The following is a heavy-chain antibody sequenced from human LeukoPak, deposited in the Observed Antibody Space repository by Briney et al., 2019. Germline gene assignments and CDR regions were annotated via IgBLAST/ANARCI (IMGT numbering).Heavy chain of an antibody. CDR1: GYTFTGYY. CDR2: INPNSGGT. CDR3: ARDYYDSSGYYGY. J-gene: IGHJ4*02. V-gene: IGHV1-2*06. D-gene: IGHD3-22*01. Sequence: ASVKVSCKASGYTFTGYYMHWVRQAPGQGLEWMGRINPNSGGTNYAQKFQGRVTMTRDTSISTAYMELSRLRFDDTAVYYCARDYYDSSGYYGYWGQGTLVTVSS.